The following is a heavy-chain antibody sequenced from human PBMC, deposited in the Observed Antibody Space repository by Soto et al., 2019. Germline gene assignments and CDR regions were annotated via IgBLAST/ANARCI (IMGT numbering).Heavy chain of an antibody. V-gene: IGHV1-18*01. D-gene: IGHD2-21*02. CDR1: GYTFTSYG. CDR3: GRDHRGGNSGGRFDP. CDR2: ISTYNGNT. Sequence: QVQLVQSGTEVKKPGASVKVFCKASGYTFTSYGITWVRQAPGQGLEWMGWISTYNGNTKYAQKFQGRVTMTTDTSTSTVYMELRSLRSDDTAVYYCGRDHRGGNSGGRFDPWGQGTLVTVSS. J-gene: IGHJ5*02.